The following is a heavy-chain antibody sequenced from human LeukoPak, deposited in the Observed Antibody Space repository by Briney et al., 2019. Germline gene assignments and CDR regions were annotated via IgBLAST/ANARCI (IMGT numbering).Heavy chain of an antibody. CDR2: ISGSGGST. D-gene: IGHD3-22*01. Sequence: GGSLRLSCAASGFTFSIYAMSWVRQAPGKGLEWVSAISGSGGSTYYADSVKGRFTISRDNSKNTLYLQMNSLRAEDTAVYYSAKERGDYYDSSGSITPFDYWGQGTLVTVSS. CDR3: AKERGDYYDSSGSITPFDY. J-gene: IGHJ4*02. CDR1: GFTFSIYA. V-gene: IGHV3-23*01.